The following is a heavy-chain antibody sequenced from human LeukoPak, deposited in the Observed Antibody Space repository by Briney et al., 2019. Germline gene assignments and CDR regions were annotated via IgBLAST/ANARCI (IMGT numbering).Heavy chain of an antibody. CDR2: IYGGGST. Sequence: GGSLRLSCAASGFIVSSNYMSWVRQAPGKGLEWVSVIYGGGSTYYADSVKGRFTISRDSSKNTLYLQMNSLRVDDTAVYYCAGGGSVAGPHFDYWGQGALVTVSS. D-gene: IGHD6-19*01. CDR1: GFIVSSNY. CDR3: AGGGSVAGPHFDY. J-gene: IGHJ4*02. V-gene: IGHV3-66*01.